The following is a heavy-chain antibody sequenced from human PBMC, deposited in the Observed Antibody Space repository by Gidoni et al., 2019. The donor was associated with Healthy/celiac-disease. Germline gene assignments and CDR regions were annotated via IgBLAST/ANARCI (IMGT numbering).Heavy chain of an antibody. J-gene: IGHJ3*02. CDR3: AHRRGSGSYYDAFDI. CDR2: IYWDDDK. Sequence: QITLKESGPTLVTPTQTLTLTCTFSGFSLSTSGVGVGWIRQPPGKALEWLALIYWDDDKRYSPSLKSRLTITKKTSKNQVVLTMTNMDPVDTATYYCAHRRGSGSYYDAFDIWGQGTMVTVSS. D-gene: IGHD3-10*01. V-gene: IGHV2-5*02. CDR1: GFSLSTSGVG.